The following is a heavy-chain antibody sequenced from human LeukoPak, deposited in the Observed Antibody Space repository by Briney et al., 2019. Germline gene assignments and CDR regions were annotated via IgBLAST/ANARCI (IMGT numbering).Heavy chain of an antibody. CDR2: ISSRGSYI. V-gene: IGHV3-21*01. J-gene: IGHJ4*02. CDR3: ARGTTVTPRVPDY. Sequence: GGSLRLSCAASGFTFGSYSLNWVRQAPGKGLDWVSSISSRGSYIYYADSVRGRFTISRDNAKNSLYLQMNSLRAEDTAVYYCARGTTVTPRVPDYWGQGTLVTVSS. D-gene: IGHD4-17*01. CDR1: GFTFGSYS.